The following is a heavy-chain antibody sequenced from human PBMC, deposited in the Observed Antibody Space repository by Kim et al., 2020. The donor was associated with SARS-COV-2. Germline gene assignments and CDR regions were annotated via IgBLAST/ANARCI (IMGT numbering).Heavy chain of an antibody. CDR3: ARDGENSQQLVLVC. V-gene: IGHV1-69*01. Sequence: AQKIQGRVTITADESTSTAYMELSRLRSEDTAVYYCARDGENSQQLVLVCWGQGTLVTVSS. J-gene: IGHJ4*02. D-gene: IGHD6-13*01.